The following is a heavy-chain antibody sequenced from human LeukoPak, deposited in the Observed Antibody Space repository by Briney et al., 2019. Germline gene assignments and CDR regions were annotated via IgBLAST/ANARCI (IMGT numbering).Heavy chain of an antibody. J-gene: IGHJ4*02. CDR2: IYPGDSDT. CDR3: ARGSYDSSGYPLTFDY. CDR1: GYSFTSYW. Sequence: GESLKISCKGSGYSFTSYWIGWVRQMPGKGLEWMGIIYPGDSDTRYSPSFQGQVTISADKSISTAYLRWSSLKASDTAMYYCARGSYDSSGYPLTFDYWGQGTLVTVSS. V-gene: IGHV5-51*01. D-gene: IGHD3-22*01.